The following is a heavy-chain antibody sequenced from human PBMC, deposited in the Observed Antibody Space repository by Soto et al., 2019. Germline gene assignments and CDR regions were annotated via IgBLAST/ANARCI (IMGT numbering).Heavy chain of an antibody. Sequence: PGGSLRLSCAASGFTFSSYGMHWVRQAPGKGLEWVAVIWYDGSNKYYADSVKGRFTISRDNSKNTLYLQMNSLRAEDTAVYYCARDLVTYYYDSSGYYSGSYGMDVWGQGTTVTAP. CDR2: IWYDGSNK. CDR3: ARDLVTYYYDSSGYYSGSYGMDV. V-gene: IGHV3-33*01. CDR1: GFTFSSYG. D-gene: IGHD3-22*01. J-gene: IGHJ6*02.